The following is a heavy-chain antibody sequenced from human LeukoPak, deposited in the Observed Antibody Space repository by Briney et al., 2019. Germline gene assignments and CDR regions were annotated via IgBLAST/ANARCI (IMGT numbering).Heavy chain of an antibody. CDR3: ARGAQLLGFDAFDI. CDR2: IIPILGIA. CDR1: GYTFTSYT. D-gene: IGHD2-2*01. Sequence: ASVKVSCKASGYTFTSYTISWVRQAPGQGLEWMGRIIPILGIANYAQKFQGRVTITADKSTSTAYMELSSLRSEDTAVYYCARGAQLLGFDAFDIWGQGTMVTVSS. J-gene: IGHJ3*02. V-gene: IGHV1-69*02.